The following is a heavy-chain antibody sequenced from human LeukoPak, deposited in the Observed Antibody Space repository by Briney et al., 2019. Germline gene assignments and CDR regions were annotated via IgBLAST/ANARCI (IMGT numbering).Heavy chain of an antibody. V-gene: IGHV3-13*01. D-gene: IGHD1-7*01. CDR1: GFTSSTYD. Sequence: GGSLRLSCAASGFTSSTYDIHWVRQARGKGLEWVSSIGTAGDTYYAGSVRGRFTISRENVKNAFYLQINSLRPGDTAVYYCARGPVVGITGTKGYFDYWGHGTLVTVSS. J-gene: IGHJ4*01. CDR3: ARGPVVGITGTKGYFDY. CDR2: IGTAGDT.